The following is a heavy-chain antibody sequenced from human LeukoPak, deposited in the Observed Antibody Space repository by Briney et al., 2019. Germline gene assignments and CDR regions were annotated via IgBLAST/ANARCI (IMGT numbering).Heavy chain of an antibody. D-gene: IGHD6-19*01. J-gene: IGHJ4*02. CDR3: ARPPGDSSGWSFDY. Sequence: ASVKVSCKVSGYTLTELSMHWVRQAPGKGLEWMGGFDPEDGETIYAQKFQGRVTMTEDTSTDTAYMELSSLRSEDTAVYYCARPPGDSSGWSFDYWGQGTLVTASS. V-gene: IGHV1-24*01. CDR1: GYTLTELS. CDR2: FDPEDGET.